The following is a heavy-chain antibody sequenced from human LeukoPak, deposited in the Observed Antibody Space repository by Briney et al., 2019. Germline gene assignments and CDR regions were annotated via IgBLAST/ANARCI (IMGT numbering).Heavy chain of an antibody. V-gene: IGHV4-59*08. D-gene: IGHD3-22*01. Sequence: SETLSLTCTVSGGSISSYYWSWIRQPPGKGLEWIGYIYYSGSTNYNPSLKSRVTISVDTSKNQFSLKLSSVTAADTAVYYCARLANYYDSSGLFDYWGQGTLVTVSS. CDR2: IYYSGST. CDR1: GGSISSYY. CDR3: ARLANYYDSSGLFDY. J-gene: IGHJ4*02.